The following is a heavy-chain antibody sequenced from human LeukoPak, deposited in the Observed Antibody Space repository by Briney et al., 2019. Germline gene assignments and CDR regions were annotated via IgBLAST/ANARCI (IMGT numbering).Heavy chain of an antibody. D-gene: IGHD5-18*01. CDR1: GVAVSSNS. CDR3: ARAESGYSYGYGSYYYYMDV. CDR2: VDFGGNT. J-gene: IGHJ6*03. V-gene: IGHV3-66*01. Sequence: GGSLRLSCAASGVAVSSNSFSWVRQAQGKGLEWVSVVDFGGNTNYADSVKGRFTISRDNSKNTLYLQMNNLRVEDTAVYYCARAESGYSYGYGSYYYYMDVWGKGTTDTVSS.